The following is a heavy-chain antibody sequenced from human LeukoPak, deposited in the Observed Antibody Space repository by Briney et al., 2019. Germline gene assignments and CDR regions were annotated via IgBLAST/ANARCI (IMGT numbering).Heavy chain of an antibody. CDR1: GYTFTNYY. D-gene: IGHD3-22*01. Sequence: ASVKVSCKASGYTFTNYYMHWVRQAPGQGLEWMGIINPRGGSTSYAQKFQGRVTMTRDMSTSTVYMELSSLISEDTAVYYCARVRVYYYDSSLDAFDIWGQGTMVTVSS. CDR2: INPRGGST. V-gene: IGHV1-46*01. CDR3: ARVRVYYYDSSLDAFDI. J-gene: IGHJ3*02.